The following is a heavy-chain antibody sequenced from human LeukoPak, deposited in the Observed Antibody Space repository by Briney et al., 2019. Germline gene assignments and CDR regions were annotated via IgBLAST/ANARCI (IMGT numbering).Heavy chain of an antibody. J-gene: IGHJ3*02. CDR1: GGSISSYY. D-gene: IGHD6-19*01. Sequence: SETLSLTCTVSGGSISSYYWSWIRQPPGKGLEWIGYIYYSGSTNYNPSLKSRVTISVDTSKNQFSLKLSSVTAADTAVYYCARQRYRSGYDAFDIWGQGTMVTVSS. CDR2: IYYSGST. CDR3: ARQRYRSGYDAFDI. V-gene: IGHV4-59*08.